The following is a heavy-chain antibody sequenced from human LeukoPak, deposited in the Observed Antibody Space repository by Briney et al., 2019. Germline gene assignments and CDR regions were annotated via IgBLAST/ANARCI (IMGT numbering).Heavy chain of an antibody. Sequence: GSLRLSCAASGFTFDDYAMHWVRQAPGKGLEWVSLISGDGDSTFYADSVKGRFTISRDNRKNYLYLQMNSLRTEDAALYYCAKAFRPGSTGYYYYYYYTMDVWGQGTTATVSS. CDR2: ISGDGDST. V-gene: IGHV3-43*02. J-gene: IGHJ6*02. D-gene: IGHD3-22*01. CDR3: AKAFRPGSTGYYYYYYYTMDV. CDR1: GFTFDDYA.